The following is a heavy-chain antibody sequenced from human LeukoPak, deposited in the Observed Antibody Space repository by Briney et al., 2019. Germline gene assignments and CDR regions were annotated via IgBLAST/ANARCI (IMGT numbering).Heavy chain of an antibody. CDR1: RFTFSGYA. V-gene: IGHV3-23*01. J-gene: IGHJ5*02. CDR3: AKGSGSGWYGWFDP. D-gene: IGHD6-19*01. CDR2: IDASGVNT. Sequence: GGSLRLSCAASRFTFSGYAMYWIRQAPGKGLEWVSCIDASGVNTYYADSVKGRFTISRDNSRNTLYLQMNSLRAEDTAVYYCAKGSGSGWYGWFDPWGQGTLVTVSS.